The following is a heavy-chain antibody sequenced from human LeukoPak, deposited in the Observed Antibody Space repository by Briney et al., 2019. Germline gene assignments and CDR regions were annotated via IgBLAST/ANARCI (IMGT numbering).Heavy chain of an antibody. Sequence: PSETLSLTCAVYGASFSGYYWSWIRQPPGKGLEWIGEINHSGSTNYNPSLKSRVTISVDTSKNQFSLKLSSVTAADTAVYYCARGSSGMIVVVIPAFDYWGQGTLVTVSS. D-gene: IGHD3-22*01. CDR1: GASFSGYY. CDR3: ARGSSGMIVVVIPAFDY. V-gene: IGHV4-34*01. J-gene: IGHJ4*02. CDR2: INHSGST.